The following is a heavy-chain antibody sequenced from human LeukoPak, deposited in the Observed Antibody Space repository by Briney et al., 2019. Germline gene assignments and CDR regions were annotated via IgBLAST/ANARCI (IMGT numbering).Heavy chain of an antibody. J-gene: IGHJ4*02. CDR3: ARLQHLVSYYFDY. Sequence: GSLRLSCAASGFTFSSYSMNWVRQPPGKGLECIGDIYYSGSTYYNPSLKSRVTISVDTSKNQFSLKLSSATAADTAVYYCARLQHLVSYYFDYWGQGTLVTVSS. CDR2: IYYSGST. V-gene: IGHV4-59*12. D-gene: IGHD6-13*01. CDR1: GFTFSSYS.